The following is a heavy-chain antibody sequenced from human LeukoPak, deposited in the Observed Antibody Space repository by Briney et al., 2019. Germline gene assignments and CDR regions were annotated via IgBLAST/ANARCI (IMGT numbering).Heavy chain of an antibody. CDR2: ISGSGGST. CDR3: ARAATVTTNWFDP. CDR1: GFTFSSYA. D-gene: IGHD4-17*01. Sequence: GGSLRLSCAASGFTFSSYAMSWVRQAPGKGLEWVSAISGSGGSTYYADSVKGRFTISRDNAKNSLYLQMNSLRVEDTAVYYCARAATVTTNWFDPWGQGTLVTVS. V-gene: IGHV3-23*01. J-gene: IGHJ5*02.